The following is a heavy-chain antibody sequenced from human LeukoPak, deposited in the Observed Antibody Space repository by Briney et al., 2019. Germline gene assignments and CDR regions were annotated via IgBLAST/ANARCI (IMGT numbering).Heavy chain of an antibody. D-gene: IGHD6-19*01. V-gene: IGHV3-7*01. CDR1: GFIFSSYW. Sequence: GGSLRLSCAASGFIFSSYWMSWVRQAPGKGLEWVAKIKQDGDERYYVDSVKGRFTISRDNANDSLYLQMTSLRAEDTAVYYCAKGGPGSGLWDYYFDYWGQGTLVTVSS. J-gene: IGHJ4*02. CDR2: IKQDGDER. CDR3: AKGGPGSGLWDYYFDY.